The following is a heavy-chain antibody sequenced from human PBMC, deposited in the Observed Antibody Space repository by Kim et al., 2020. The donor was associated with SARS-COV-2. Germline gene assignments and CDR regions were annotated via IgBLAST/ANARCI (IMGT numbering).Heavy chain of an antibody. J-gene: IGHJ6*02. CDR3: ARDPNYYYDSSGYYPQGGYYYGMDV. V-gene: IGHV3-7*01. CDR1: GFTFSSYW. CDR2: IKQDGSEK. Sequence: GGSLRLSCAVSGFTFSSYWMSWVRQAPGKGLEWVANIKQDGSEKYYVDSVKGRFTISRDNAKNSLYLQMNSLRAEDTAVYYCARDPNYYYDSSGYYPQGGYYYGMDVWGQGTTVTVTS. D-gene: IGHD3-22*01.